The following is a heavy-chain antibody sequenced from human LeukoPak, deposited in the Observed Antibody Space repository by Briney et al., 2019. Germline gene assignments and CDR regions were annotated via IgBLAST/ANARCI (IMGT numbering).Heavy chain of an antibody. J-gene: IGHJ4*02. Sequence: SGGSLRLSCAASGFTFSSCALSWVRQAPGKGLEWVSTVSVNGGTTYYADSVKGRLTISRDNSKNTLYLQMNSLRAEDTAVYFCAKELHGSGNYAFDYWGQGTLVTVSS. CDR1: GFTFSSCA. D-gene: IGHD3-10*01. CDR3: AKELHGSGNYAFDY. CDR2: VSVNGGTT. V-gene: IGHV3-23*01.